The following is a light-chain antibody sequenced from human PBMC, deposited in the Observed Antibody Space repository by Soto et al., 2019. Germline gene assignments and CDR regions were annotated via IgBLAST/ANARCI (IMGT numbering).Light chain of an antibody. Sequence: QSALTQPAYVSGSPGQSSTISCTRTSSDVGGYNYFSWYQQNPGKAPKLMIYEVSNRPSGISNRFSGSTSGNTAPLTISGRKAEDESDYYCSSFTSITTWVFGAGTTLTVL. CDR2: EVS. CDR3: SSFTSITTWV. V-gene: IGLV2-14*01. J-gene: IGLJ3*02. CDR1: SSDVGGYNY.